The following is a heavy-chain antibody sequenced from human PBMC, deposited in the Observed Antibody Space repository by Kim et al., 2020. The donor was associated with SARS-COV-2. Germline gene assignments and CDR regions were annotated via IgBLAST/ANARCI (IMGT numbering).Heavy chain of an antibody. CDR2: ISSSGSTI. CDR3: ARDRGQGIVVVKLDY. J-gene: IGHJ4*02. D-gene: IGHD3-22*01. Sequence: GGSLRLSCAASGFTFSSYEMNWVRQAPGKGLEWVSYISSSGSTIYYADSVKGRFTISRDNAKNSLYLQMNSLRAEDTAVYYCARDRGQGIVVVKLDYWGQGTLVTVSS. V-gene: IGHV3-48*03. CDR1: GFTFSSYE.